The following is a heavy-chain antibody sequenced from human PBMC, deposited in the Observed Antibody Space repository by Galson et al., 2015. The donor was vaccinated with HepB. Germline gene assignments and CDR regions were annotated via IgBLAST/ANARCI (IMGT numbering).Heavy chain of an antibody. J-gene: IGHJ5*02. CDR2: IYPGDSDT. Sequence: SGAEVKKPGESLKISCKGSGYSFTSYWIGWVRQMPGKGLEWMGIIYPGDSDTRYSPSFQGQVTISADKSISTAYLQWSSLKASDTAMYYCARRRGGYCSGGSCSREFDPWGQGTLVTVSS. CDR1: GYSFTSYW. CDR3: ARRRGGYCSGGSCSREFDP. V-gene: IGHV5-51*03. D-gene: IGHD2-15*01.